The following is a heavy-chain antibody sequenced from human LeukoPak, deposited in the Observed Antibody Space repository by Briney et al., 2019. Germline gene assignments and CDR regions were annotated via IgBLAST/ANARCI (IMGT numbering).Heavy chain of an antibody. CDR2: IGIDSGNT. D-gene: IGHD5-24*01. Sequence: GGSLRLSCAASGFALRSYSMNWVRQAPGKGLEWISYIGIDSGNTNYADSVKGRFTISGDKAKNSLYLQMNSLRVEDTAVYYCARDYKYAFDNWGQGTLATVSS. V-gene: IGHV3-48*01. J-gene: IGHJ4*02. CDR3: ARDYKYAFDN. CDR1: GFALRSYS.